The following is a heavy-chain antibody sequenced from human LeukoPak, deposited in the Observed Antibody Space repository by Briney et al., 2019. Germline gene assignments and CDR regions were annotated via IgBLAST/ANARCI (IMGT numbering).Heavy chain of an antibody. Sequence: SETLSLTCAVYGGSLSGYYWSWIRQPPGKGLEWIGEINHSGSTNYNPSLKSRVTISVDTSKNQFSLKLSSVTAADTAVYYCARQRYDFWSGYYKLDYWGQGTLVTVSS. CDR2: INHSGST. J-gene: IGHJ4*02. CDR1: GGSLSGYY. V-gene: IGHV4-34*01. CDR3: ARQRYDFWSGYYKLDY. D-gene: IGHD3-3*01.